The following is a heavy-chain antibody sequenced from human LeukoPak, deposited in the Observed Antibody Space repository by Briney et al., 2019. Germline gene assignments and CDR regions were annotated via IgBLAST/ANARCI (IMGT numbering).Heavy chain of an antibody. CDR1: GGSFSGYY. Sequence: PSETLSLTCAVYGGSFSGYYWSWIRQPPGKGLEWIGEISHSGSTNYNPSLKSRVTISVDTSKNQFSLELSSVTAADTAVYYCARGGRGACSGGSCYENYFDYWGQGTLVTVSS. CDR2: ISHSGST. D-gene: IGHD2-15*01. CDR3: ARGGRGACSGGSCYENYFDY. J-gene: IGHJ4*02. V-gene: IGHV4-34*01.